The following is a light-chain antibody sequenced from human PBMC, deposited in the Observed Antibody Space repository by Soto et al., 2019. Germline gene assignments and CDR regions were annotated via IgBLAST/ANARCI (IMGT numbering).Light chain of an antibody. J-gene: IGKJ3*01. CDR1: QDIGTW. V-gene: IGKV1-12*01. CDR3: QQADSFPFT. Sequence: DIQLTQSPSSVSASVGDRVTITCRASQDIGTWLAWYQQKPGKAPKLLISVASNLQSGVPSRFSGAGSGTDFNLTITSLQPEDFATYHCQQADSFPFTYGPGTKLDFK. CDR2: VAS.